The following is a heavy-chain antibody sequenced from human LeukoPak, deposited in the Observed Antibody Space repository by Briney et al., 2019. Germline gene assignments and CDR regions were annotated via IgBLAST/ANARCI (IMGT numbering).Heavy chain of an antibody. V-gene: IGHV3-30*03. J-gene: IGHJ4*02. D-gene: IGHD5-12*01. CDR2: ISADGKDN. CDR1: AATSTSYG. Sequence: PGGSLRPSCAASAATSTSYGMRWDRQAANKGLEWEALISADGKDNMYGDFVKGRLTISRDDSKSTLYLQMNSLTAEDTAVYYCTSKVIRGNSGDDYDDWGQGTLVTVSS. CDR3: TSKVIRGNSGDDYDD.